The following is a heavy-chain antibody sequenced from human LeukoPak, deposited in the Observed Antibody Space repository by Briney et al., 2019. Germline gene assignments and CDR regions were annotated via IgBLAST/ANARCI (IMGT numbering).Heavy chain of an antibody. CDR3: ARVPPAPPAMVPPDY. CDR2: IWYDGSNR. CDR1: GFTFSSYG. J-gene: IGHJ4*02. D-gene: IGHD5-18*01. Sequence: PGGSLTLSCAASGFTFSSYGMHWVRQPPGKGLEWVAVIWYDGSNRYYADSVKGRFTISRDNSKTKMYLQMNSLRAEDTAVYYCARVPPAPPAMVPPDYWGQGTLVTVSS. V-gene: IGHV3-33*01.